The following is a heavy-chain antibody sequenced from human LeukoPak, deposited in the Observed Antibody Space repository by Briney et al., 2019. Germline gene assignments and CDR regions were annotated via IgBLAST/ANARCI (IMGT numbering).Heavy chain of an antibody. V-gene: IGHV3-15*01. D-gene: IGHD1-1*01. CDR3: ATHRWYSDY. CDR1: GITFSNAW. Sequence: NPGGSLRLSCAASGITFSNAWMSWVRQAPGKGLEWVGRIKSKSDGETTDYAAPVKGRFTISRDDSKNTLYLQMNSLKTEDTAMYYCATHRWYSDYWGQGVLVTVSS. CDR2: IKSKSDGETT. J-gene: IGHJ4*02.